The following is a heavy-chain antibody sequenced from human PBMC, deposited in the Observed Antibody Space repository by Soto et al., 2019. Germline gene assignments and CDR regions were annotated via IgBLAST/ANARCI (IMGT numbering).Heavy chain of an antibody. Sequence: EVQLLESGGGFVQPGGSLRLSCAASGFRFSDFAMTWVRQAPGRGLEWVSAITGTASSTYYADSVKGRFTISRDNSENTLYLQINSLRAEDTAIYYCAKGAEGYVVSSLDSWGQGTLVTVSS. V-gene: IGHV3-23*01. CDR2: ITGTASST. D-gene: IGHD5-12*01. CDR1: GFRFSDFA. J-gene: IGHJ4*02. CDR3: AKGAEGYVVSSLDS.